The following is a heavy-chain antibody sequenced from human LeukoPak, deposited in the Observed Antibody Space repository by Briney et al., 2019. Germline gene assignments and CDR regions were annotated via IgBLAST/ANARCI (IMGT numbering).Heavy chain of an antibody. Sequence: PGRSLRLSCAASGFTFDTHGMHWVRQAPGQGLEWVAIIWYDGSIKYYSDSVKGRFTISRDNSKNTMYLQMNSLRDEDTAVYYCVRISCTGNSCEPYSYYDMDVWGQGTTVTVSS. CDR3: VRISCTGNSCEPYSYYDMDV. J-gene: IGHJ6*02. CDR2: IWYDGSIK. CDR1: GFTFDTHG. V-gene: IGHV3-33*01. D-gene: IGHD2-15*01.